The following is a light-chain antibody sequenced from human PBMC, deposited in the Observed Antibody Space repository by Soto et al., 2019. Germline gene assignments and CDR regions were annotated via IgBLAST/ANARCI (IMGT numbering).Light chain of an antibody. CDR2: DTS. Sequence: QTVVTQEPSLTVSPGGTGTLTCGSSTGTLTSGHFPYWFQQTPGQAPRALIFDTSKKYSWTPARFSGSLLGGKAALTLSGAQPEDEADYYCLLYFDVARVFGGGTKVTVL. CDR3: LLYFDVARV. V-gene: IGLV7-46*01. CDR1: TGTLTSGHF. J-gene: IGLJ2*01.